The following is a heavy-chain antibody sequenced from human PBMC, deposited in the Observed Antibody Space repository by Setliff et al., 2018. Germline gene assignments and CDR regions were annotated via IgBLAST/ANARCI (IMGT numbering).Heavy chain of an antibody. CDR3: ARDAGGDYDN. D-gene: IGHD2-21*02. J-gene: IGHJ4*02. CDR1: GFSFSSYA. V-gene: IGHV3-23*01. CDR2: ISAGGGST. Sequence: PGGSLRLSCAASGFSFSSYAMTWVRQAPGKGLEWVSAISAGGGSTYSADSVKGRFTIYRDNSKNTLYLQMNSLRLEDTAIYYCARDAGGDYDNWGQGTLVTVSS.